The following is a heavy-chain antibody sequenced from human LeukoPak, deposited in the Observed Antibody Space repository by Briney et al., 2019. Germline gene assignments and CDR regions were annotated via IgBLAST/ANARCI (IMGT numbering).Heavy chain of an antibody. CDR3: ARHYGSYVFDY. CDR2: IYYSGST. CDR1: GGSISSSSHS. J-gene: IGHJ4*02. Sequence: SETLSLTCTVSGGSISSSSHSWGWIRQPPGKGLEWIGTIYYSGSTYYNPSLKSRVTISVDTSKNQFSLKVSSVTAADTAVYYCARHYGSYVFDYWGQGTLVTVSS. D-gene: IGHD1-26*01. V-gene: IGHV4-39*01.